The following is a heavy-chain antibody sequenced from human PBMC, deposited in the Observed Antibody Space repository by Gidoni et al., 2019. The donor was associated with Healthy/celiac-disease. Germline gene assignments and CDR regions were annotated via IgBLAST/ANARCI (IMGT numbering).Heavy chain of an antibody. CDR2: FDPEDGET. D-gene: IGHD1-26*01. CDR1: GYTPTEVS. V-gene: IGHV1-24*01. CDR3: ATGELPHYYMDV. Sequence: VQLVQSGAAAKKPGASVMVSCTASGYTPTEVSMHWVRQAPGNGLEWMGGFDPEDGETIYAQKFQGRVTMTEDTSTDTAYMELSSLRSEDTAVYYCATGELPHYYMDVWGKGTTVTVSS. J-gene: IGHJ6*03.